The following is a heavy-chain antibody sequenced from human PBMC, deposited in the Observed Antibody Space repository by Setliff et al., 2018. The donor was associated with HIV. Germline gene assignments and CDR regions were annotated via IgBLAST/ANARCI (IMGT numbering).Heavy chain of an antibody. CDR1: GFFFSRHV. CDR2: INNRGDRT. V-gene: IGHV3-23*01. CDR3: AKDLAANIYDFSALYYVPYPVGS. D-gene: IGHD3-16*01. J-gene: IGHJ5*02. Sequence: GVLRLSCEGSGFFFSRHVMSWVRQAPGKGLEWVSGINNRGDRTDYADSVKGRFTISRDNSKNTVDLQMNSLTVEDTAVYYCAKDLAANIYDFSALYYVPYPVGSWGQGTLVTVSS.